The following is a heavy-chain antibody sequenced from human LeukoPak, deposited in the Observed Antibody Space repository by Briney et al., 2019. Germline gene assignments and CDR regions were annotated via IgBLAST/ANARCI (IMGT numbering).Heavy chain of an antibody. CDR2: ISRGVGST. Sequence: GGSLRLSCAASGFTFSSYDLSWVRQAPGKGLECVSAISRGVGSTYYADSVKGRFTISRDNSKNTLYLQMNNLRADDTAVYYCAKKGQADDYGKPDWGQGTLVTVSS. V-gene: IGHV3-23*01. CDR3: AKKGQADDYGKPD. J-gene: IGHJ4*02. D-gene: IGHD4-17*01. CDR1: GFTFSSYD.